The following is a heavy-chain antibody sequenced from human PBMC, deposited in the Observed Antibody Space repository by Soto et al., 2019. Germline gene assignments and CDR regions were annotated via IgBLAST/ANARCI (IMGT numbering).Heavy chain of an antibody. CDR3: ARDCKWLVPSDAFDI. Sequence: GGSLGLSCAASGFTFSSFWMSWVRPAPGEGLGWVANIKQDGSGKYYVDSVKGRFTISRDNAKNSLYLQMNSLRAEDTAVYYCARDCKWLVPSDAFDIWGQGTMVTVSS. V-gene: IGHV3-7*01. CDR2: IKQDGSGK. CDR1: GFTFSSFW. D-gene: IGHD6-19*01. J-gene: IGHJ3*02.